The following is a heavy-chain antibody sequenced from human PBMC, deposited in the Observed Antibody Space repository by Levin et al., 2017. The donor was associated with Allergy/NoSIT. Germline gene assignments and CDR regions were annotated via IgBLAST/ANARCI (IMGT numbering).Heavy chain of an antibody. CDR3: ARLGVLRYFDWLFTYGPRNGGPYYYGMDV. CDR1: GYTFTSYD. J-gene: IGHJ6*02. D-gene: IGHD3-9*01. Sequence: GESLKISCKASGYTFTSYDINWVRQATGQGLEWMGWMNPNSGNTGYAQKFQGRVTMTRNTSISTAYMELSSLRSEDTAVYYCARLGVLRYFDWLFTYGPRNGGPYYYGMDVWGQGTTVTVSS. CDR2: MNPNSGNT. V-gene: IGHV1-8*01.